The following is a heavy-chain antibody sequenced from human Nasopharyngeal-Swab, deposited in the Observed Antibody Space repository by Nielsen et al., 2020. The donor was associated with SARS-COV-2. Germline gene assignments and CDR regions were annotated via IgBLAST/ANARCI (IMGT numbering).Heavy chain of an antibody. Sequence: GESLKISCAASEYTYSDYYMSWIRHAPGKGLEWVSYISSSSSYTNYADSVKGRFTISRDNAKNSLYLQMNSLRAEDTAVYYCARIYSDSSGYLRTWGQGTMVTVSS. D-gene: IGHD3-22*01. CDR3: ARIYSDSSGYLRT. CDR1: EYTYSDYY. CDR2: ISSSSSYT. J-gene: IGHJ3*01. V-gene: IGHV3-11*06.